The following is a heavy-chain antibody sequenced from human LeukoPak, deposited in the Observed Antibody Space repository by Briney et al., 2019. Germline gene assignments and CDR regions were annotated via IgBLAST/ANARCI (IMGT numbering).Heavy chain of an antibody. CDR1: VYSFTNYW. CDR2: IYPGDSDT. J-gene: IGHJ4*02. V-gene: IGHV5-51*01. D-gene: IGHD5-12*01. Sequence: GESLKISCKGSVYSFTNYWIGWVRQMPGKGLEWMGIIYPGDSDTRYSPSFQGQVTISADKPISTAYLQWSSLKASDTAMYYCARQYSGYDYYFDYWGQGTLVTVSS. CDR3: ARQYSGYDYYFDY.